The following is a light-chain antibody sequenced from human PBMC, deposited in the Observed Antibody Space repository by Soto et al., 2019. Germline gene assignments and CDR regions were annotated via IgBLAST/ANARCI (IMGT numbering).Light chain of an antibody. V-gene: IGKV3-15*01. CDR1: QSVGIK. J-gene: IGKJ5*01. CDR3: QQYNNCHTIT. Sequence: EIVMAQSPYTLSVSPGGRSNLSCRASQSVGIKLAWYQQKPGQAPRILIYGASTRATGVPASFSGSGSATEFTLTISSLKPEDFGVYYCQQYNNCHTITFGQGTRLEIK. CDR2: GAS.